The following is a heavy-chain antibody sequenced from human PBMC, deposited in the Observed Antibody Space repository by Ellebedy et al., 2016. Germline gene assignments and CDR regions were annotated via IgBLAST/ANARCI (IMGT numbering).Heavy chain of an antibody. D-gene: IGHD6-13*01. CDR3: ARASDWLAAAGTFDY. J-gene: IGHJ4*02. CDR1: GGSVRSGSYY. Sequence: SETLSLPCTVSGGSVRSGSYYWSWLRQPPGKGPEWIGYIYYSGRTHYNPSLKSRVPISSDTSKNQFSLKLRYVTAADTAVYYCARASDWLAAAGTFDYWGQGSLVTVSS. V-gene: IGHV4-61*01. CDR2: IYYSGRT.